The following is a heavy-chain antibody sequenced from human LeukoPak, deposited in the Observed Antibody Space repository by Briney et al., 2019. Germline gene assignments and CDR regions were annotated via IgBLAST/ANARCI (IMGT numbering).Heavy chain of an antibody. J-gene: IGHJ3*02. CDR3: ARPQTGHITIFGVVIGRRGHDAFDI. CDR2: ISAYNGNT. V-gene: IGHV1-18*01. Sequence: ASVTVSCKASGYTFTIYGISWVRQAPGQGLEWMGWISAYNGNTNYAQKLQGRVTMTTDTSTSTAYMELRSLRSDDTAVYYCARPQTGHITIFGVVIGRRGHDAFDIWGQGTMVTVSS. D-gene: IGHD3-3*01. CDR1: GYTFTIYG.